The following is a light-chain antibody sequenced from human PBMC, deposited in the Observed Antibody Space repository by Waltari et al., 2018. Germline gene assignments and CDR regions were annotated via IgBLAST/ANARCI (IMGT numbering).Light chain of an antibody. V-gene: IGKV1-33*01. Sequence: DIQMTQSPSSLFASVGDRVTITCKASQDISNYLSWFQQKPGKAPKLLIYDASTLKTGVPSRFSGSGSGTHFTFTINSLQPEDFATYSCQHYDALPYTFGQGTKLEI. J-gene: IGKJ2*01. CDR3: QHYDALPYT. CDR1: QDISNY. CDR2: DAS.